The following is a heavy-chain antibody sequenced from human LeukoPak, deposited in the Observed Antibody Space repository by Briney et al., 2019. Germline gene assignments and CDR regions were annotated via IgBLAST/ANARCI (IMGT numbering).Heavy chain of an antibody. CDR3: ARLRYSGSAGPRDFDY. CDR1: AGSISSTSYY. J-gene: IGHJ4*02. V-gene: IGHV4-39*01. CDR2: IYYSGST. Sequence: PSEALSLTCTVSAGSISSTSYYWGWIRQPPGKGLEWIGGIYYSGSTYCNPSLKSRVTMSIDTSKNQFSLNLSSVTAADTAVYYCARLRYSGSAGPRDFDYWGQGTLVTVSS. D-gene: IGHD1-26*01.